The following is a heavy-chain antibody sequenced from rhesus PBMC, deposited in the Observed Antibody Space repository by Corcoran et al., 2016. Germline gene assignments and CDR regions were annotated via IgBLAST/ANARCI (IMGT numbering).Heavy chain of an antibody. CDR3: AAGYSSGWYDYGLDS. Sequence: QLQLQESGPGLVKPSETLSLTCAVSGYSISSGYGWSWIRQPPGKGLEWIGYICYSGSTSYNPSLKSRVTISRDTSKDQFSLKLSSVTAADTAVYYCAAGYSSGWYDYGLDSWGQGVVVTVSS. V-gene: IGHV4-122*02. D-gene: IGHD6-31*01. CDR2: ICYSGST. CDR1: GYSISSGYG. J-gene: IGHJ6*01.